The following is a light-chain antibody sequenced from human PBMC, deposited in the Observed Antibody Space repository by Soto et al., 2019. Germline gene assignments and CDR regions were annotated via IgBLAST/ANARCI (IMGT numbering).Light chain of an antibody. CDR1: SGSIASNY. Sequence: NFMLTQPHSVSESPGKTVTISCTRSSGSIASNYVQWYQQRPGSAPTTVIYEDNQRPSGVPDRFSGSIDSSSNSASLTISGLQTEDEAVYYCQSYDSSNLSVFGGGTKLTVL. CDR2: EDN. J-gene: IGLJ2*01. V-gene: IGLV6-57*04. CDR3: QSYDSSNLSV.